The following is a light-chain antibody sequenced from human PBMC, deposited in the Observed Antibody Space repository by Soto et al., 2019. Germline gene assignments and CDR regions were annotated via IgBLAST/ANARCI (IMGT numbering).Light chain of an antibody. CDR3: SSYRTGGSYV. Sequence: QSALTQPASVSGSPGQSISISCTGTNSDIGTHNSVSWYRQHPGKAPKLIIYEVIDRPAGAPRRFSGSKSGNTASLTITGLQAEDEADYYCSSYRTGGSYVFGTGTKLT. V-gene: IGLV2-14*01. J-gene: IGLJ1*01. CDR2: EVI. CDR1: NSDIGTHNS.